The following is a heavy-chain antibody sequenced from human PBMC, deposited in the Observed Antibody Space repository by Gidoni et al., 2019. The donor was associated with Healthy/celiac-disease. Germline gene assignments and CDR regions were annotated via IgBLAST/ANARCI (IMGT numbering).Heavy chain of an antibody. D-gene: IGHD3-9*01. Sequence: QVQLQQWGAGLLRPPETLSISCPVYGGSFSGYYWSWIRQPPGKGLEWIGEINHSGSTTYNPSLKSRVTISVDTSKNQFSLKLSSVTAADTAVYYCARGGKRLVPIKWFDPWGQGTLVTVSS. CDR2: INHSGST. CDR3: ARGGKRLVPIKWFDP. J-gene: IGHJ5*02. V-gene: IGHV4-34*01. CDR1: GGSFSGYY.